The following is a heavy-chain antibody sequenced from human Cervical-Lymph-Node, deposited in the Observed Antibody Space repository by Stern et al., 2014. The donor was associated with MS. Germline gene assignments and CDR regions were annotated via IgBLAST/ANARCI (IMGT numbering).Heavy chain of an antibody. V-gene: IGHV3-74*01. Sequence: EVQLVESGGGLVQPGGSLRLSCAGFNFRSYWMHWVRQAPGKGLVWVACINSDGSRRYADSVKGRFTISRDNAKNTMYLQMSSLRVEDTAVYYCARGVVSVSTLGDYYYGMDVLGQGTTVTVSS. CDR1: FNFRSYW. J-gene: IGHJ6*01. CDR2: INSDGSR. CDR3: ARGVVSVSTLGDYYYGMDV. D-gene: IGHD2-2*01.